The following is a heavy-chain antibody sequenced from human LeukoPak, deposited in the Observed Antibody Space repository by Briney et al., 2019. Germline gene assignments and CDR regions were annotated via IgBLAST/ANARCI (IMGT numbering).Heavy chain of an antibody. CDR3: ARDSRVTNGDY. CDR2: VNPNNGDT. J-gene: IGHJ4*02. V-gene: IGHV1-2*02. CDR1: GYTFTGYY. D-gene: IGHD3-10*01. Sequence: ASVKVSCMASGYTFTGYYIHWVRQAPGQGLDWVGLVNPNNGDTRYAQKFQGRVTMTRDTSVSTAYMELSKLTSDDTAVYYCARDSRVTNGDYWGQGTLVTVSS.